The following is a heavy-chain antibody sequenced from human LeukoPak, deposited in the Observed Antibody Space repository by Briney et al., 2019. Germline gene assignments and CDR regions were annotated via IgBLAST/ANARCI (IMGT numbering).Heavy chain of an antibody. D-gene: IGHD3-10*01. J-gene: IGHJ4*02. V-gene: IGHV3-53*01. Sequence: GGSLRLSCAASGFTVSSNYMSWVRQAPGKGLEWVSVIYSGGSTNYADSVKGRFTISRDNSRNTVFLQMKSLTAEDTAVYYCAKEVRESAWFYFDYWGQGTLATVSS. CDR2: IYSGGST. CDR3: AKEVRESAWFYFDY. CDR1: GFTVSSNY.